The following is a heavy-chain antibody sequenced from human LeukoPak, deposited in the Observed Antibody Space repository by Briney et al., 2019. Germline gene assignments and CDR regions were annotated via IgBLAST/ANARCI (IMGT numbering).Heavy chain of an antibody. CDR2: MNPNSGNT. J-gene: IGHJ3*02. V-gene: IGHV1-8*02. D-gene: IGHD3-9*01. CDR3: ARVYDILTGYYTVNAFDI. CDR1: GYTFTGYY. Sequence: ASVKVSCKASGYTFTGYYMYWVRQAPGQGLEWMGWMNPNSGNTGYAQKFQGRVTMTRNTSISTAYMELSSLRSEDTAVYYCARVYDILTGYYTVNAFDIWGQGTMVTVSS.